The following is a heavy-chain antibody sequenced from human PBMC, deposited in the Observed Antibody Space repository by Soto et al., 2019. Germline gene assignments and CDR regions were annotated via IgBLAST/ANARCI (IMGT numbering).Heavy chain of an antibody. Sequence: GGSLRLSCVGSGFNFSSYGMNWVRQAPGKGLEWVAVIWYDGSNKFYADSVKGRLTISRDNSKNTVYVEMNSLRAEDTAVYYCARKGSGLKLNAFDIWGQGTMVTVSS. D-gene: IGHD3-10*01. V-gene: IGHV3-33*01. J-gene: IGHJ3*02. CDR2: IWYDGSNK. CDR1: GFNFSSYG. CDR3: ARKGSGLKLNAFDI.